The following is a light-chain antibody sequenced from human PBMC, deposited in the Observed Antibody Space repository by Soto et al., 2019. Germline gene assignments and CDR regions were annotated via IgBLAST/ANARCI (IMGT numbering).Light chain of an antibody. Sequence: DIQITQSPSTLSGSVGDRVTITCRASQTISSWLAWYQQKPGKAPKLLIYKASTLKSGVPSRFSGSGAGTECTRSISSLQPDDVKTDYCPHYNSYSEAFGQGTQVDIK. CDR2: KAS. V-gene: IGKV1-5*03. CDR1: QTISSW. CDR3: PHYNSYSEA. J-gene: IGKJ1*01.